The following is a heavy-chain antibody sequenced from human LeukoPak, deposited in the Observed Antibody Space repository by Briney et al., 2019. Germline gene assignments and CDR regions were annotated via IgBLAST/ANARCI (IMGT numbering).Heavy chain of an antibody. CDR3: ARGFILRYWYFDL. D-gene: IGHD3-16*02. Sequence: SETLSLTCSVSGVSISTYYWSWFRQSPGKGLEWIGYIHVTGGTNYNPSLKSRVTTAVDTSKNQFSLKLSSVTAADTAVYYCARGFILRYWYFDLWGRGTLVTVSS. V-gene: IGHV4-59*01. J-gene: IGHJ2*01. CDR2: IHVTGGT. CDR1: GVSISTYY.